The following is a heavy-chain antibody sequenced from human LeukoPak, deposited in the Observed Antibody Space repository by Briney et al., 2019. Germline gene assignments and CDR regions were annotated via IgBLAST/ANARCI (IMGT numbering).Heavy chain of an antibody. J-gene: IGHJ5*02. V-gene: IGHV1-2*02. Sequence: ASVKVSCKASGYTFTGYYMHWVRQAPGQGLEWMGWINPNSGGTNYAQNFQGRVTMTTDTLTSTAYMELRSLTSDDTAVYYCARDTYHYDSSGNSGWFDPWGQGTLVTVSS. CDR3: ARDTYHYDSSGNSGWFDP. D-gene: IGHD3-22*01. CDR1: GYTFTGYY. CDR2: INPNSGGT.